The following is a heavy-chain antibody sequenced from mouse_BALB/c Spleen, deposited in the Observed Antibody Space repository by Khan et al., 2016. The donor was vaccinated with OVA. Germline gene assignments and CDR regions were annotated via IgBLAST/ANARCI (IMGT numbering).Heavy chain of an antibody. CDR3: ARGLFDV. CDR1: GYTFTDYY. V-gene: IGHV1-26*01. J-gene: IGHJ1*01. Sequence: EVQLQQSGPELVKPGASVKVSCKASGYTFTDYYMKWMKQSHGKSLEWIGDINPNNGDTFYNQKFKGKAILTVDKSSNTAYTQLNSLSSEDSAVYYCARGLFDVWGAGTTVTVSS. CDR2: INPNNGDT.